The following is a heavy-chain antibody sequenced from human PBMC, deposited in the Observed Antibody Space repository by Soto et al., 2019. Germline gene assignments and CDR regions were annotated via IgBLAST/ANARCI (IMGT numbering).Heavy chain of an antibody. CDR1: GYSLTSLD. D-gene: IGHD3-10*01. Sequence: QVQLVQSGAEVKELGASVKVSCQASGYSLTSLDINWMRQATGQGLEWMGWMSPGSGSAGYAQKFQGRVTMTRDTSRGTAYMELSSLRSEDTAVYYCARGVDAGVDFWGQGTLVTV. J-gene: IGHJ4*02. V-gene: IGHV1-8*01. CDR3: ARGVDAGVDF. CDR2: MSPGSGSA.